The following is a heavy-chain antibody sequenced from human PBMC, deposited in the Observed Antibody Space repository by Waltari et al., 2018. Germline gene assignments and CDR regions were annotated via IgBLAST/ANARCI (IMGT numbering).Heavy chain of an antibody. J-gene: IGHJ4*02. CDR2: VYPAGNT. Sequence: EVQLLESGGGLIQPGGSLRLSCAVSGCNVGSNYMSWVRQAPGKGLEWVSVVYPAGNTYYADSVKGRFTISRDSSDNTFSLQMNNLKVEDTAVYYCTSPPTYWGQGTQVTVSS. V-gene: IGHV3-53*01. CDR1: GCNVGSNY. CDR3: TSPPTY.